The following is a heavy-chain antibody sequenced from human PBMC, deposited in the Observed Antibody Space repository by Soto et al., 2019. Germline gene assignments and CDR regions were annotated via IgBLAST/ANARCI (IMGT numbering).Heavy chain of an antibody. CDR3: ARAKYYYDTSGYVAFDI. Sequence: GGSLRLSCAASGFTFSNYWMHWVRQAPGKGLVWVSRINSDGSTTSYADSVKGRFTISRDNAKNTLYLQMNSLRAEDTAVYYCARAKYYYDTSGYVAFDIWGQGTMVTVSS. V-gene: IGHV3-74*01. CDR1: GFTFSNYW. CDR2: INSDGSTT. J-gene: IGHJ3*02. D-gene: IGHD3-22*01.